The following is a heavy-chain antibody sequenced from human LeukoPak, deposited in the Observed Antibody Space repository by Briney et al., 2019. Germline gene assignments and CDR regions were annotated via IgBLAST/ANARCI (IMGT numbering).Heavy chain of an antibody. CDR2: ISPTGSTT. D-gene: IGHD6-6*01. CDR3: ARGPNSNWSGLDF. J-gene: IGHJ4*02. V-gene: IGHV3-74*01. Sequence: GGSLRLSYTASGFSFSGHWMHWARQLPGKGLVWVSRISPTGSTTSYADSEKGRFTVSRDNAKNTLYLQVNNLRAEDTAVYYCARGPNSNWSGLDFWGQGTLLTVSS. CDR1: GFSFSGHW.